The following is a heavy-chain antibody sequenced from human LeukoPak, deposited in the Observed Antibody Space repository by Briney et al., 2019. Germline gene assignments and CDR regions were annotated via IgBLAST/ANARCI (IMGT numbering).Heavy chain of an antibody. Sequence: ASVKVSCKASGYTFTSYDINWVRQATRQGLEWMGWMNPNGGNTGYAQKFQGRVTMTRNTSISTAYMELSSLRSEDMAVYFCARGLKAGWSDYWGQGTLVSVSS. CDR3: ARGLKAGWSDY. V-gene: IGHV1-8*01. CDR1: GYTFTSYD. D-gene: IGHD3-3*01. J-gene: IGHJ4*02. CDR2: MNPNGGNT.